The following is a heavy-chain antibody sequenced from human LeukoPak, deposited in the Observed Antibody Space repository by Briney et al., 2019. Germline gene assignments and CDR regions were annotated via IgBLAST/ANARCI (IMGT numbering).Heavy chain of an antibody. CDR3: ARAYYYGSGSYAFDI. D-gene: IGHD3-10*01. Sequence: SETLSLTCTVSGGSISSYYWSWVRQPPGEGLEWIGYIYYSGSTNYNPSLKSRVTISVDTPKNQFSLKLSSVTAADTAVYYCARAYYYGSGSYAFDIWGQGTMVTVSS. CDR2: IYYSGST. V-gene: IGHV4-59*08. CDR1: GGSISSYY. J-gene: IGHJ3*02.